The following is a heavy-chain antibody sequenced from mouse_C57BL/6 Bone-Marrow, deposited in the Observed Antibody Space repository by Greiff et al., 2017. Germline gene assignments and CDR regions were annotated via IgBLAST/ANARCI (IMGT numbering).Heavy chain of an antibody. CDR2: INPNSGST. Sequence: QVQLQQSGAELVKPGASVKLSCKASGYTFTSYWMHWVKQRPGQGLEWIGLINPNSGSTNYNEKFKSKATLTVDKSSSTAYMQLSSLTSEDSAIYYCARALTGTDYWGQGTSVTVSS. J-gene: IGHJ2*02. CDR3: ARALTGTDY. CDR1: GYTFTSYW. D-gene: IGHD4-1*01. V-gene: IGHV1-64*01.